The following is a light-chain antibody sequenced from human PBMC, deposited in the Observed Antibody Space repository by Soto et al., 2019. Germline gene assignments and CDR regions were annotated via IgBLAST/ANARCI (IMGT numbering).Light chain of an antibody. Sequence: DIAMTQSPDSLAVSLGEGATISCKSSQSVSYRSNNKSYLSWYQQKPGQPPKLLIYWASTRESGVPDRFSGNGSGTDFTLTISSLQAEDVAVYYCQQYYSSPYTFGQGTNLEIK. V-gene: IGKV4-1*01. CDR3: QQYYSSPYT. J-gene: IGKJ2*01. CDR1: QSVSYRSNNKSY. CDR2: WAS.